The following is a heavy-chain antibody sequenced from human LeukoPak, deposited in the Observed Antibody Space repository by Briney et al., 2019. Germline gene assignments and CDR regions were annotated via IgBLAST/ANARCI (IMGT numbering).Heavy chain of an antibody. J-gene: IGHJ4*02. V-gene: IGHV1-2*02. CDR3: ARDAPTFTIFGVVIGGPYDY. CDR2: INPNSGGT. Sequence: GASVKVSCKASGYTFTGYYMHWVRQAPGQGLEWMGWINPNSGGTNYAQKFQGRVTMTRDTSISTAYMELSRLRSDDTAVYYCARDAPTFTIFGVVIGGPYDYWGQGTLVTVSS. D-gene: IGHD3-3*01. CDR1: GYTFTGYY.